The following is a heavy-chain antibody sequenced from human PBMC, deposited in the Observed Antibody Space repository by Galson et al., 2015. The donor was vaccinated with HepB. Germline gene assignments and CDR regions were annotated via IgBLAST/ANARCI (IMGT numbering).Heavy chain of an antibody. CDR3: ARSWGIAVAGFDY. J-gene: IGHJ4*02. D-gene: IGHD6-19*01. Sequence: VSCKASGYTFTNYEINWVRQAIGQGLEWMGWMNPNSGTTGYAQNFQGRVTMTRDTSRSTAYMELSSLRSEDTAVYYCARSWGIAVAGFDYWGPGTLVTVSS. CDR2: MNPNSGTT. CDR1: GYTFTNYE. V-gene: IGHV1-8*01.